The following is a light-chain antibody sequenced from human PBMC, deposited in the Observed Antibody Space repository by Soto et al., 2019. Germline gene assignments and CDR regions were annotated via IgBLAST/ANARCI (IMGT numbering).Light chain of an antibody. CDR3: SLYTSENTYV. CDR1: STDFVSYNR. J-gene: IGLJ1*01. Sequence: QSALTQPPSVSGYPGQSVTISCTGTSTDFVSYNRVSWYQQPPGTASKLIIYEASNRPSGVPDRFSGSKSGNTASLTISGLQAADEADYYCSLYTSENTYVFGTGTKVTVL. V-gene: IGLV2-18*01. CDR2: EAS.